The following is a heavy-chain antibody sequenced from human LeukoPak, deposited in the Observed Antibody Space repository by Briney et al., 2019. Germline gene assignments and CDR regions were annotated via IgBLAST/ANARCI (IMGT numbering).Heavy chain of an antibody. D-gene: IGHD5-12*01. CDR2: IDGSGSST. J-gene: IGHJ4*02. CDR3: AKDRRLPWDYFDS. Sequence: GGSLRLSCAASGFTFSSYAMSWFRQAPGRGLEWVSAIDGSGSSTYYADSVKGRFTISRDNSKNTLYLQMNSLRAEDTAIYYCAKDRRLPWDYFDSSGQGTLVTVSS. V-gene: IGHV3-23*01. CDR1: GFTFSSYA.